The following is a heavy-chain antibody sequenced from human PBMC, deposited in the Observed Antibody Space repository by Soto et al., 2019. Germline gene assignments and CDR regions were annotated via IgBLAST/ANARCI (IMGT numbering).Heavy chain of an antibody. J-gene: IGHJ3*02. V-gene: IGHV3-66*01. CDR2: IYSGGST. CDR1: GFTVSSNY. Sequence: SLRLSCAASGFTVSSNYMSWVRQAPGKGLEWVSVIYSGGSTYYADSVKGRFTISRDNSKNTLYLQMNSLRAEDTAVYYCARAAGYCSGGSCGPPDAFDIWGQGTMVTVSS. CDR3: ARAAGYCSGGSCGPPDAFDI. D-gene: IGHD2-15*01.